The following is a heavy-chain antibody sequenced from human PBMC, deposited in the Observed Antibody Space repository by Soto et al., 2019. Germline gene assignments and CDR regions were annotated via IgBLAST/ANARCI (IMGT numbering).Heavy chain of an antibody. CDR3: ARGPAADIVIGNWFDP. V-gene: IGHV1-2*04. CDR1: GYTFTGYY. Sequence: ASVKVSCKASGYTFTGYYMHWVRQAPGQGLEWMGWINPNSGGTNYAQKFQGWVTMTRDTSISTAYMELSRLRSDDTAVYYCARGPAADIVIGNWFDPWGQGTLVTVSS. D-gene: IGHD2-15*01. CDR2: INPNSGGT. J-gene: IGHJ5*02.